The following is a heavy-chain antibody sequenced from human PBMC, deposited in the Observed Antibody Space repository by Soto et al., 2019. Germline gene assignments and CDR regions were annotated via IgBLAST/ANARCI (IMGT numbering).Heavy chain of an antibody. CDR2: IYYSGST. J-gene: IGHJ5*02. V-gene: IGHV4-59*01. D-gene: IGHD5-18*01. CDR3: ARDSGYNYGSFRWFDL. Sequence: TSETLSLTCTVSGGSISSYYWSWIRQPPGKGLEWIGHIYYSGSTNYTPSLKSRVTISVDTSKNQFSLKLSSVTAADTAVYYCARDSGYNYGSFRWFDLWGQGTLVTVSS. CDR1: GGSISSYY.